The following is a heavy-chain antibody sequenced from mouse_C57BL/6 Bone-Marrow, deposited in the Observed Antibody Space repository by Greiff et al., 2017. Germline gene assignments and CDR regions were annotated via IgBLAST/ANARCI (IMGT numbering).Heavy chain of an antibody. Sequence: QVQLQQSGAELVRPGTSVKVSCKASGYAFTNYLIEWVKQRPGQGLEWIGVLNPGSGGTNYNEKFKGKATLTADKSSSTAYMQLSILTSEDSAVYFCARSKNWDSWFAYWGQGTLVTVSA. CDR2: LNPGSGGT. V-gene: IGHV1-54*01. CDR3: ARSKNWDSWFAY. D-gene: IGHD4-1*01. CDR1: GYAFTNYL. J-gene: IGHJ3*01.